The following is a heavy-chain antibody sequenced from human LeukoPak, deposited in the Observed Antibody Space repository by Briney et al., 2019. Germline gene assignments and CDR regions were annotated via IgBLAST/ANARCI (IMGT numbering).Heavy chain of an antibody. CDR1: GYTFSNYW. Sequence: GESLKISCEGSGYTFSNYWIGWVRQMPGKGLEWMGIIYPGDSDSRYSPSFQGQVTISADKSINIAYLQWSSLQASDTAIYYCARIPWISTACPRRGSLDYWGQGTLVTVSS. V-gene: IGHV5-51*01. CDR3: ARIPWISTACPRRGSLDY. CDR2: IYPGDSDS. D-gene: IGHD2-2*01. J-gene: IGHJ4*02.